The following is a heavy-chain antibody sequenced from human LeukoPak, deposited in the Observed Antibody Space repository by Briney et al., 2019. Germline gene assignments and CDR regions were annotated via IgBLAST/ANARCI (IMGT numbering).Heavy chain of an antibody. J-gene: IGHJ4*02. CDR1: GGSISSYS. Sequence: PSETLSLTCTVSGGSISSYSRSWIRQPPGKGLEWIGYIYYSGSTNYNPSLKSRVTISVDTSKNQFSLKLSSVTAADTAVYYCAREAAMVTGYFDYWGQGTLVTVSS. D-gene: IGHD5-18*01. CDR3: AREAAMVTGYFDY. CDR2: IYYSGST. V-gene: IGHV4-59*01.